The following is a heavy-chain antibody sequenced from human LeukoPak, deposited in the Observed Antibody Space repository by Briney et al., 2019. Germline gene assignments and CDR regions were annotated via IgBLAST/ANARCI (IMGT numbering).Heavy chain of an antibody. CDR1: GFTFSSYG. J-gene: IGHJ4*02. CDR2: IRYDGSNK. V-gene: IGHV3-30*02. D-gene: IGHD3-22*01. CDR3: AKDPEYYYDSSGYPYFDY. Sequence: GGSLRLSCTASGFTFSSYGMHWVRQAPGKGLEWVAFIRYDGSNKYYADSVKGRFTISRDNSKNTLYLQMNSLRAEDTAVYYCAKDPEYYYDSSGYPYFDYWGQGTLVTVSS.